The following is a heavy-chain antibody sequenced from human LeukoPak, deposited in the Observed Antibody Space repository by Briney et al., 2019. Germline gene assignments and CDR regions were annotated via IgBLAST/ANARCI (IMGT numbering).Heavy chain of an antibody. Sequence: ASVKVSCKASGSTFIDYYLHWVRQAAGQGPEWMGWIKPNSGTTDYAQIFQGRVTMTRNTSISITYMELSSLRSDDTAVYHCARVRAPAFTQGGFDYWGQGTLVTVSS. J-gene: IGHJ4*02. CDR3: ARVRAPAFTQGGFDY. CDR1: GSTFIDYY. CDR2: IKPNSGTT. V-gene: IGHV1-2*02. D-gene: IGHD3-16*01.